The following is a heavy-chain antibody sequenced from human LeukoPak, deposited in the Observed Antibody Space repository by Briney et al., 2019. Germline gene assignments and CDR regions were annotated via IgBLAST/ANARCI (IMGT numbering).Heavy chain of an antibody. CDR1: GGSISTYY. Sequence: SETLSLTCTVSGGSISTYYWSWIRQPPGKGLEWIGYIYYSGSTNYNPSLKSRVTISVDTSKNQFSLKLSSATTADTAVYYCARVEEGYGSGRRGNFYYYYMDVWGKGTTVTISS. CDR3: ARVEEGYGSGRRGNFYYYYMDV. CDR2: IYYSGST. D-gene: IGHD3-10*01. J-gene: IGHJ6*03. V-gene: IGHV4-59*01.